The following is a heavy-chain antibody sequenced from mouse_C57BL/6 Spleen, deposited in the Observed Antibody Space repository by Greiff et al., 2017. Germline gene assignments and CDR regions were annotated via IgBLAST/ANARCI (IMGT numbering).Heavy chain of an antibody. CDR1: GYTFTDYY. J-gene: IGHJ3*01. CDR2: INPYNGGT. CDR3: ARADYDYDEGAWFAY. Sequence: VQLQQSGPVLVKPGASVKMSCKASGYTFTDYYMNWVKQSHGKSLEWIGVINPYNGGTSYNQKFKGKATLTVDKSSSTAYMELNSLTSEDSAVYYCARADYDYDEGAWFAYWGQGTLVTVSA. D-gene: IGHD2-4*01. V-gene: IGHV1-19*01.